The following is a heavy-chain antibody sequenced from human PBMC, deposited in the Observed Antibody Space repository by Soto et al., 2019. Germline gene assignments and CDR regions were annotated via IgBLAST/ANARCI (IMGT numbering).Heavy chain of an antibody. CDR3: ARKGAAASYAHYYMDV. D-gene: IGHD6-13*01. CDR2: VYYSGNT. Sequence: QVQLQESVPGLVKPSETLSLTCTVSGGSISPYYWSWIRQPPGKGLEWIGYVYYSGNTNYNPSLESRVTISVDTSRNRFSLNLTSATAADTAVYYCARKGAAASYAHYYMDVWGRGTAVTVSS. V-gene: IGHV4-59*01. CDR1: GGSISPYY. J-gene: IGHJ6*03.